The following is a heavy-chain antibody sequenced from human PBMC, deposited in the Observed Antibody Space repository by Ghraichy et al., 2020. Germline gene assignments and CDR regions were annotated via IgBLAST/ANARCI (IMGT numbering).Heavy chain of an antibody. CDR2: IYHSGST. Sequence: SETLSLTCAVSGGSISSSNWWSWVRQPPGKGLEWIGEIYHSGSTNFNPSLKSRVTISVDKSKNQFSLKLSSVTAADTAVYYCARKAYSSSSVEGCSGYSYYGMDVWGQGTTVTVSS. CDR1: GGSISSSNW. V-gene: IGHV4-4*02. CDR3: ARKAYSSSSVEGCSGYSYYGMDV. J-gene: IGHJ6*02. D-gene: IGHD6-6*01.